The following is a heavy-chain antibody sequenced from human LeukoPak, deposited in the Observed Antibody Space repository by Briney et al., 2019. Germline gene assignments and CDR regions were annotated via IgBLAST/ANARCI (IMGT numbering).Heavy chain of an antibody. Sequence: GGSLRLSCAASGLTFSNFAMSWVRQAPGKGLEWVSMITESGGRTFYADSVKGRFTISRDNSRDTLYLQMSSLRADDAAVYYCAKMKGPGLYLHYSMDVWGKGTTVTVSS. CDR1: GLTFSNFA. CDR3: AKMKGPGLYLHYSMDV. D-gene: IGHD2-2*02. CDR2: ITESGGRT. V-gene: IGHV3-23*01. J-gene: IGHJ6*03.